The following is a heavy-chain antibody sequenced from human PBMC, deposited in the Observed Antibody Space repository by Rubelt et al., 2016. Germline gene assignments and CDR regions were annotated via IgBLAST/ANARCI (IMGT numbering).Heavy chain of an antibody. V-gene: IGHV4-34*10. CDR1: GGSFSGYY. Sequence: VHLQESGPGLVRPSETLSLTCAVYGGSFSGYYWSWIRQPPGKGLEWIGEINHSGSTNYNPSLKSRVTISVDTSKNQFSLKLSSVTAADTAVYYCASSYLGSYLDYWGQGTLVTVSS. D-gene: IGHD1-26*01. CDR2: INHSGST. CDR3: ASSYLGSYLDY. J-gene: IGHJ4*02.